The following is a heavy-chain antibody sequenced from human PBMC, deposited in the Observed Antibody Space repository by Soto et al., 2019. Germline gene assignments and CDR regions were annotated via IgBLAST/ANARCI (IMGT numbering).Heavy chain of an antibody. V-gene: IGHV3-48*03. CDR1: GFTFSSYE. CDR3: ARSPLLLWFGELSPGGMDV. CDR2: ISSSGSTI. J-gene: IGHJ6*02. D-gene: IGHD3-10*01. Sequence: LRLSCAASGFTFSSYEMNWVRQAPGKGLEWVSYISSSGSTIYYADSVKGRFTISRDNAKNSLYLQMNSLRAEDTAVYYCARSPLLLWFGELSPGGMDVWGQGTTVTVSS.